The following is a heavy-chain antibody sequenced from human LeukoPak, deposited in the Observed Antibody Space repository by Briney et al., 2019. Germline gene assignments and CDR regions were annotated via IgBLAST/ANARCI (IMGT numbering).Heavy chain of an antibody. CDR2: ISGSGGST. CDR1: GFTFSSYA. Sequence: PGGSLRLSCAASGFTFSSYAMSWVRQAPGKGLEWVSAISGSGGSTYYADSVKGRFTISRDNSKNTLYLQMNSLRAEDTAVYYCARDGRYSIYYGMDVWGQGTTVTVSS. D-gene: IGHD6-13*01. J-gene: IGHJ6*02. CDR3: ARDGRYSIYYGMDV. V-gene: IGHV3-23*01.